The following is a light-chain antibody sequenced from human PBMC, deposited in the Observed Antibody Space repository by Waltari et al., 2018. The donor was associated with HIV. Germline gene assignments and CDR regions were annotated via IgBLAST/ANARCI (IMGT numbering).Light chain of an antibody. CDR2: STN. J-gene: IGLJ3*02. CDR3: VLYMGSGILV. V-gene: IGLV8-61*01. Sequence: QTVVTQEPSFSVSPGGTVTLTCGLSSGSVSTRYYPSWYQQTPGQAPRTLIYSTNTRSSGVPDRFSGSSLGNKAALTITGAQADDESDYDCVLYMGSGILVFGGGTKLTVL. CDR1: SGSVSTRYY.